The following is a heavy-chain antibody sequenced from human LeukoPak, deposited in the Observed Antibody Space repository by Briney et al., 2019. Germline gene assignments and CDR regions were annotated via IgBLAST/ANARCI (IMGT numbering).Heavy chain of an antibody. D-gene: IGHD2-2*01. J-gene: IGHJ4*02. Sequence: PGGSLRPSCAASGFTFSSYSMNWVRQAPGKGLEWVSGISWNSGSIGYADSVKGRFTISRDNAKNSLYLQMNSLRAEDTALYYCAKDMKGSVPAALDYWGQGTLVTVSS. CDR3: AKDMKGSVPAALDY. CDR2: ISWNSGSI. V-gene: IGHV3-9*01. CDR1: GFTFSSYS.